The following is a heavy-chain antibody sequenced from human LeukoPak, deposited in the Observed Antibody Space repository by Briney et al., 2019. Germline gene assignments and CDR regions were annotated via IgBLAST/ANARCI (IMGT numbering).Heavy chain of an antibody. Sequence: GGPLRLSCEASGFNFSSYAMTWLRQAPAKGLEWVSSIESYYRPHYLQPVKGRFANSRHNSKRILFLQLNSLRAEDTALYYCARDLHYYVARDVWGQGTTVTVSS. V-gene: IGHV3-23*01. CDR3: ARDLHYYVARDV. CDR1: GFNFSSYA. CDR2: IESYYRP. J-gene: IGHJ6*02. D-gene: IGHD3-10*02.